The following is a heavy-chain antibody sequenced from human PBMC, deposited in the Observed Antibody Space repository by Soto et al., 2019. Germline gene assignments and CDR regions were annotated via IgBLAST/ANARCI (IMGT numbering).Heavy chain of an antibody. CDR3: AKDHQTYNWDYLFDS. V-gene: IGHV3-30*18. Sequence: GGSLRLSCAASGFTFSINDMHWVRQAPGRGLEWVAVISNDGNNKYYADSVKGRFTLSRDNSKNMVYLQMDSLRVEDTAVYFCAKDHQTYNWDYLFDSWGPGTLVTVSS. CDR2: ISNDGNNK. CDR1: GFTFSIND. D-gene: IGHD1-7*01. J-gene: IGHJ4*02.